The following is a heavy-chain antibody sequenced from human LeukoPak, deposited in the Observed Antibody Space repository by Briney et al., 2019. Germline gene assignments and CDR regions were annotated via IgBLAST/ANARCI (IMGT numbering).Heavy chain of an antibody. J-gene: IGHJ4*02. V-gene: IGHV3-30*02. CDR1: GLTFSSYG. Sequence: GGSLRLSCAASGLTFSSYGMHWVRQAPGKGLERVSFIRFDGGDESYADSVKGRFTISRDNSRDTMDLHMRSVRAEDTAVYYCAKGDNFGRDYWGQGTLVIVSS. CDR2: IRFDGGDE. CDR3: AKGDNFGRDY. D-gene: IGHD3/OR15-3a*01.